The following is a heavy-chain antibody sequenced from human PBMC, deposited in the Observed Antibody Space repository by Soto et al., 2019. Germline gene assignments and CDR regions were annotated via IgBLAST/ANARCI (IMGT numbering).Heavy chain of an antibody. D-gene: IGHD6-19*01. J-gene: IGHJ5*02. CDR3: SKLMWAISVSGTGTGYNWFDP. CDR2: ITTGGVKT. Sequence: GGSLRLSCAASGFIFSTYAINWVRQVPWKGLEWVSTITTGGVKTYYADSVKGRFTISRDDSKSTLYLQMNSLGAEDTAVYYCSKLMWAISVSGTGTGYNWFDPLGQRTLVAVSS. V-gene: IGHV3-23*01. CDR1: GFIFSTYA.